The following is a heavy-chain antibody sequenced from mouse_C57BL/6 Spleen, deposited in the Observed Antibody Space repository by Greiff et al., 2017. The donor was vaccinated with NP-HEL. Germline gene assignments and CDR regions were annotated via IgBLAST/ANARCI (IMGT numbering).Heavy chain of an antibody. J-gene: IGHJ3*01. Sequence: QVQLQQSGPELVKPGASVKISCKASGYAFSSSWMNWVKQRPGKGLEWIGRIYPGDGATNYNGKFKGKATLTADKSSSPAYMQLSSLTSEDSAVYFCANYYGSSYPFAYWGQGTLVTVSA. CDR3: ANYYGSSYPFAY. V-gene: IGHV1-82*01. D-gene: IGHD1-1*01. CDR1: GYAFSSSW. CDR2: IYPGDGAT.